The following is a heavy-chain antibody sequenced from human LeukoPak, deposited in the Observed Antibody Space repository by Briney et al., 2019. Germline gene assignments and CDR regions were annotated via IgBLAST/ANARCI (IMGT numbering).Heavy chain of an antibody. J-gene: IGHJ5*02. CDR1: GYTFTSYD. Sequence: ASVKVSCKASGYTFTSYDINWVRQAPGQGLEWMGWMNPNSGNTGYAQKFQGRVTMTRITSISTAYLELSSLRSEDTAVYYCARGPILYSGYDGGSWFDPWGQGTLVTVSS. CDR3: ARGPILYSGYDGGSWFDP. D-gene: IGHD5-12*01. CDR2: MNPNSGNT. V-gene: IGHV1-8*01.